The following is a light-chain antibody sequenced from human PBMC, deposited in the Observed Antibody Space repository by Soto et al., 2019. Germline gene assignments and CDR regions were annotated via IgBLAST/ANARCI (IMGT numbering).Light chain of an antibody. V-gene: IGKV1-17*01. J-gene: IGKJ2*01. CDR2: DAS. CDR1: QGIRND. CDR3: QQYKDYVYT. Sequence: DIQMTQSPSSVSASVGYTVTITCRASQGIRNDLGWYQQKPGKAPKLLIYDASTLQSGVPSRFSGSGSATEFTLTISGLQPDDFATYYCQQYKDYVYTFGQGTKVDIK.